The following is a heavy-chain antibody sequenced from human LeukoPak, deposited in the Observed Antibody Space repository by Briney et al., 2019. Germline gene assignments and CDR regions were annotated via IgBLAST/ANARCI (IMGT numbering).Heavy chain of an antibody. Sequence: GGSLRLSCAASGFTFSSYAMSWVRQAPGKGLEWVSAISGSGGSTYYADSVKGRFTISRDNSKNTLYLQMNSLRAEDTAVYYCAKERGRYYDIPTYAFDIWGQGTMVTVSS. D-gene: IGHD3-9*01. V-gene: IGHV3-23*01. CDR3: AKERGRYYDIPTYAFDI. J-gene: IGHJ3*02. CDR2: ISGSGGST. CDR1: GFTFSSYA.